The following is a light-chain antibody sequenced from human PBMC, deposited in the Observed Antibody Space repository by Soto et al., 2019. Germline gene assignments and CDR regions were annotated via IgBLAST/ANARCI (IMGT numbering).Light chain of an antibody. V-gene: IGKV3-15*01. CDR2: GAS. J-gene: IGKJ1*01. CDR3: QQHNNWPKWT. Sequence: EIVMTQSPATLSVSPGERATLSCMASHSVILNLACYQQKPGQAPRLLIYGASIRATGVPPRFSGSGSGTDFTLTINSLQSEDFAVYYCQQHNNWPKWTFGQGTKVDI. CDR1: HSVILN.